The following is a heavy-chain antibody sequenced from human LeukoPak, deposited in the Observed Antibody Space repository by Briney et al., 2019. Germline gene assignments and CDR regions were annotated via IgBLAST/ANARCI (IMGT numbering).Heavy chain of an antibody. D-gene: IGHD2-21*01. V-gene: IGHV3-49*04. CDR1: GFTFGDYA. Sequence: AGGSLRLSCTVSGFTFGDYAMNWVRQAPGKGLEWVGFIRSKAYGGTPEYAASVKGRSAISRDDSKSIAYLQMNSLKTEDTAVYYCTRSGANCGGECYLDYWGQGTLVTVSS. CDR2: IRSKAYGGTP. CDR3: TRSGANCGGECYLDY. J-gene: IGHJ4*02.